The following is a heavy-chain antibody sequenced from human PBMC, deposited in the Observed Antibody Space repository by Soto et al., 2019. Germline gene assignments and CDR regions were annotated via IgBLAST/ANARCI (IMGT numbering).Heavy chain of an antibody. Sequence: GASVKVSCKASGGTFSSYAISWVRQAPGQGLEWMGGIIPIFGTANYAQKFQGRVTITADESTSTAYMELSSLRSEDTAVYYCARDERFDYYDSPREGPEYYYYGMDVWGQGTTVTVSS. V-gene: IGHV1-69*13. CDR2: IIPIFGTA. CDR3: ARDERFDYYDSPREGPEYYYYGMDV. D-gene: IGHD3-22*01. J-gene: IGHJ6*02. CDR1: GGTFSSYA.